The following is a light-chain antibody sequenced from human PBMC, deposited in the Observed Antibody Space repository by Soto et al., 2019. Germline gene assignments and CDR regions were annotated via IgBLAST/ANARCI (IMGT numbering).Light chain of an antibody. CDR1: QSVSSN. Sequence: EILMTQSPATLSVSPGERATLSCRASQSVSSNLAWYQQKPGQAPRLLIYGASTRATGIPARFSGSGSGTEFTLNISSLQAEDFAVYHCQQYNNWPPYTFGQGTKLEIK. J-gene: IGKJ2*01. CDR3: QQYNNWPPYT. V-gene: IGKV3-15*01. CDR2: GAS.